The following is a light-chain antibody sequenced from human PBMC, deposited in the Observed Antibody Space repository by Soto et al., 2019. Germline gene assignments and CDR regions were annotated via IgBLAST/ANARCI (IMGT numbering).Light chain of an antibody. Sequence: QSALTQPASVSGSPGQSITISCTGNSSDVGNYIYVSWFQHHPGKAPKLMIYEVSNRPSGVSNRFSASKSGNTASLTISGLQAEDEADYYCSSYTSNNTPFVFGTGTKVTVL. CDR3: SSYTSNNTPFV. J-gene: IGLJ1*01. CDR2: EVS. CDR1: SSDVGNYIY. V-gene: IGLV2-14*01.